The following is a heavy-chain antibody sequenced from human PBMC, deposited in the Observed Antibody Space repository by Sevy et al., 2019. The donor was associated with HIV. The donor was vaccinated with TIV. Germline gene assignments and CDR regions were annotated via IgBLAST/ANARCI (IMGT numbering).Heavy chain of an antibody. CDR2: VYYSGIT. CDR3: ARHGLRESSGFYRAFDI. Sequence: SETLSLTCTVSGGSISSTTYYWGWVRQPPGKGLEWIASVYYSGITYYNPSLKSRLTISVDTSRNHFSLKLSSVTAAETGVFYCARHGLRESSGFYRAFDIWGQGAMVTVSS. D-gene: IGHD3-22*01. V-gene: IGHV4-39*01. CDR1: GGSISSTTYY. J-gene: IGHJ3*02.